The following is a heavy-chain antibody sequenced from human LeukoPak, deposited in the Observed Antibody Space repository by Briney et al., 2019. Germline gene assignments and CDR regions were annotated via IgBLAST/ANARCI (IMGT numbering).Heavy chain of an antibody. Sequence: PGGSLRLSCAASGFTFSDYYMSWIRQAPGKWLEWVSYISSSGSYTNYADSVKGQFTISRDNTKNSLYLQMNSLRAEDTAMYYCAKDGDYIDYWGQGTLVTVSS. CDR2: ISSSGSYT. CDR3: AKDGDYIDY. J-gene: IGHJ4*02. V-gene: IGHV3-11*05. D-gene: IGHD4-17*01. CDR1: GFTFSDYY.